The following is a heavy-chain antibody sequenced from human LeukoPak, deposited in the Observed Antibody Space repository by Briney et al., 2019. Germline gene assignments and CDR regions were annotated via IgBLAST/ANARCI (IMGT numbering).Heavy chain of an antibody. V-gene: IGHV4-34*01. Sequence: PSETLSLTCAVYGGSFSGYYWSWIRQPPGKGLEWIGEINHSGSTNYNPSLKSRVTISVDTSKNQFSLKLSSVTAADTAVYYCARRARYCSSTSRTWGCGYYYYGMDVWGQGTTVTVSS. CDR2: INHSGST. D-gene: IGHD2-2*01. J-gene: IGHJ6*02. CDR1: GGSFSGYY. CDR3: ARRARYCSSTSRTWGCGYYYYGMDV.